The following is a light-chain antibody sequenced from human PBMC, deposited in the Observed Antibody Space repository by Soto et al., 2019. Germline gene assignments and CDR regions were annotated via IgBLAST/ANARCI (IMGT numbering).Light chain of an antibody. CDR3: QQYARSTT. Sequence: EIVLTQSPGTLSSSPGERVTLSCRASQSVGGSFLAWYHQKPGQAPRLLMSGASSRASGIPNRFSGSGSGTDFTLTIRRLEPEGFGIYYCQQYARSTTFGQGTRLEIK. CDR2: GAS. CDR1: QSVGGSF. V-gene: IGKV3-20*01. J-gene: IGKJ5*01.